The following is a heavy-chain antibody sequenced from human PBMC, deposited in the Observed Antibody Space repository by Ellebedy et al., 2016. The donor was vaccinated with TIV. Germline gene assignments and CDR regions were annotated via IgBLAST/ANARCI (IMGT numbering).Heavy chain of an antibody. V-gene: IGHV4-38-2*02. D-gene: IGHD6-19*01. J-gene: IGHJ4*02. CDR3: ARGTVALQPLKYFDS. Sequence: SETLSLXXTVSGYSISSGYYWSWIRQPPGKGLEWIGEINHSGSTNYNPSLKSRVTISVDTSKNQFSLKLNSLTAADTAVYYCARGTVALQPLKYFDSWGRGTLVTVSS. CDR2: INHSGST. CDR1: GYSISSGYY.